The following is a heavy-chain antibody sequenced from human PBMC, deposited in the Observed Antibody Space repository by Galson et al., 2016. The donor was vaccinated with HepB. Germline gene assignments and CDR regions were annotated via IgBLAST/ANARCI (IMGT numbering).Heavy chain of an antibody. Sequence: SLRLSCAASGFTFSSYGIHWVRQAPGKGLEWVAVIWYDGSNKNYADSVKGRFTISRDNSNNTLYLQMNSQRAEDTAVYYCARDNAWFGERKFYYYYGLDVWGQGTTVTVSS. J-gene: IGHJ6*02. CDR3: ARDNAWFGERKFYYYYGLDV. CDR1: GFTFSSYG. CDR2: IWYDGSNK. D-gene: IGHD3-10*01. V-gene: IGHV3-33*01.